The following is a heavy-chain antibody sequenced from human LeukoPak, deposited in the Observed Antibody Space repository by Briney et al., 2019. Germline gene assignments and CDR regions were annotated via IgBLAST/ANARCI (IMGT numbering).Heavy chain of an antibody. Sequence: GESLKISCKGSGYSFTSSWIDWVRQMPGKGLEWMGLIYHGDSHSIYSPSFQGQATFSADKSINTAYLQWSSLKASDTAMYYCARRSGGAVAGTGFFDYWGQGTLVTVSS. J-gene: IGHJ4*02. CDR2: IYHGDSHS. CDR3: ARRSGGAVAGTGFFDY. V-gene: IGHV5-51*01. D-gene: IGHD6-19*01. CDR1: GYSFTSSW.